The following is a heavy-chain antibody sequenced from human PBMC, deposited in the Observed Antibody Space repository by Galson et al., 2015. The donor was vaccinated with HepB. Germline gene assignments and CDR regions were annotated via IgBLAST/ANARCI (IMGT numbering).Heavy chain of an antibody. CDR2: ISHDGSNK. V-gene: IGHV3-30-3*01. J-gene: IGHJ4*02. Sequence: SLRLSCAASGFTFSSYAMHWVRQAPGKGLEWVAVISHDGSNKYYADSVKGRFTISRDNSKNTLYLQMNSLRAEDTAVYYCARGTYYDYVWGSYPQIWGQGTLVTVSS. D-gene: IGHD3-16*02. CDR3: ARGTYYDYVWGSYPQI. CDR1: GFTFSSYA.